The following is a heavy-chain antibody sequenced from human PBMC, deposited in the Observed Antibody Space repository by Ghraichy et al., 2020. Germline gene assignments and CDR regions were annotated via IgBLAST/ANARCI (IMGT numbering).Heavy chain of an antibody. J-gene: IGHJ4*02. CDR1: GFTFSSYS. CDR2: ISSSSSYI. CDR3: ARERAHGDILTGYPPSDY. Sequence: GSLRLSCAASGFTFSSYSMNWVRQAPGKGLEWVSSISSSSSYIYYADSVKGRFTISRDNAKNSLYLQMNSLRAEDTAVYYCARERAHGDILTGYPPSDYWGQGTLVTVSS. V-gene: IGHV3-21*01. D-gene: IGHD3-9*01.